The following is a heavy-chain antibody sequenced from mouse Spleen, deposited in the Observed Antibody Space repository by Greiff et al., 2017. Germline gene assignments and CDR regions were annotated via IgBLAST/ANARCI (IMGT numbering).Heavy chain of an antibody. Sequence: VQLQQSGPELVKPGASVKISCKASGYSFTGYYMNWVKQSPEKSLEWIGEINPSTGGTTYNQKFKAKATLTVDKSSSTAYMQLKSLTSEDSAVYYCARYYNYAMDYWGQGTSVTVSS. D-gene: IGHD2-12*01. J-gene: IGHJ4*01. CDR3: ARYYNYAMDY. V-gene: IGHV1-42*01. CDR2: INPSTGGT. CDR1: GYSFTGYY.